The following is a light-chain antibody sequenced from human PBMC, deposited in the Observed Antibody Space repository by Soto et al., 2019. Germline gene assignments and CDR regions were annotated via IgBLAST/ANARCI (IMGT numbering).Light chain of an antibody. CDR2: DAS. Sequence: DIQMTQSPSTLSASVGDRVTITCRASQSISTWLAWYQQKPGKAPKLLIYDASSLESGVPSRFSGSGSGAEFTLTISSLQPDDFATYYCQQYNFYPWIFGQGTKVEIK. J-gene: IGKJ1*01. CDR3: QQYNFYPWI. CDR1: QSISTW. V-gene: IGKV1-5*01.